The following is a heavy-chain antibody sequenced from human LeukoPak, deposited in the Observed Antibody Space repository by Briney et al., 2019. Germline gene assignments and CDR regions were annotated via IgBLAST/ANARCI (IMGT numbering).Heavy chain of an antibody. D-gene: IGHD5-18*01. CDR2: IIASGGAT. J-gene: IGHJ4*02. CDR1: GFTFSSFA. Sequence: GGSLRLSCAASGFTFSSFAMNWVRLAPGQGLEWVSAIIASGGATYYADSVKGRFTISGDNSENTLYLRINSLRAEDTAIYYWAKDRLGGNNYGHFDYWGQGTLVTVSS. CDR3: AKDRLGGNNYGHFDY. V-gene: IGHV3-23*01.